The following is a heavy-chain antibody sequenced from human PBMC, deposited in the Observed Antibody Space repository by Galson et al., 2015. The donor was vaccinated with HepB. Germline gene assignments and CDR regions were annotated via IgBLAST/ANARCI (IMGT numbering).Heavy chain of an antibody. CDR3: AKAGWSGSYGSDDY. V-gene: IGHV3-30*18. D-gene: IGHD1-26*01. CDR2: ISYDGSNK. J-gene: IGHJ4*02. Sequence: SLRLSCAASGFTFSSYGMHWVRQAPGKGLEWVAVISYDGSNKYYADSVKGRFTISRDNSKNTLYLQMNSLRAEDTAVYYCAKAGWSGSYGSDDYWGQGTLVTASS. CDR1: GFTFSSYG.